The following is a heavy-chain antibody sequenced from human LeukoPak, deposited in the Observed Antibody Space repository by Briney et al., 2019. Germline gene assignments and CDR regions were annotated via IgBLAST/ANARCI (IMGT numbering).Heavy chain of an antibody. D-gene: IGHD3-3*01. V-gene: IGHV3-30*02. J-gene: IGHJ6*03. CDR1: GFTFSSYS. CDR2: IRYDGSNK. CDR3: AKDSEWQPRYYYYMDV. Sequence: GGSLRLSCAASGFTFSSYSMNWVRQATGKGLEWVAFIRYDGSNKYYADSVKGRFTISRDNSKNTLYLQMNSLRAEDTAVYYCAKDSEWQPRYYYYMDVWGKGTTVTVSS.